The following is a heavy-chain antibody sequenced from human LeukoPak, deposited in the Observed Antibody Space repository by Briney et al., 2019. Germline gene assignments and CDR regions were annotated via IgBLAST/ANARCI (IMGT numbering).Heavy chain of an antibody. CDR3: ARDKTGGFDY. V-gene: IGHV3-7*01. J-gene: IGHJ4*02. Sequence: GGSLRLSCAASGFTFSSYSMNWVRQAPGKGLEWVANIKQDGSEKYYVDSVKGRFTISRDNAKNSLYLQMNSLRAEDTAVYYCARDKTGGFDYWGQGTLVTVSS. CDR2: IKQDGSEK. D-gene: IGHD1-1*01. CDR1: GFTFSSYS.